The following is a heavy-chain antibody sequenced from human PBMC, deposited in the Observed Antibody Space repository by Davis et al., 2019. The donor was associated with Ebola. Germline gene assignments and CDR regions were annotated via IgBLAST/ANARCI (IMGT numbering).Heavy chain of an antibody. J-gene: IGHJ4*02. CDR2: INPHNGNT. Sequence: AASVKVSCKASGYTFTSHGITWVRQAPGQGLEWMGWINPHNGNTNYAQNVQGRVTMTTDTSTSTAYMDLRRLKSDDTAVYYCARAQFPTTSDHWGQGTLVTVSS. CDR3: ARAQFPTTSDH. D-gene: IGHD1-1*01. V-gene: IGHV1-18*04. CDR1: GYTFTSHG.